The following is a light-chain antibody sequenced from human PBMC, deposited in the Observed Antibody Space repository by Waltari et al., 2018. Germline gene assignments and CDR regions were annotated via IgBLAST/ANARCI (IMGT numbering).Light chain of an antibody. J-gene: IGLJ3*02. Sequence: QSALTQPASVSGSPAQSITISCSGTSSALGRYNLVSWYQQHPVKAPKLIIFEVFKRPSGVSNRFSGSKSGDTVSLTVSGLQADDEAEYFCSSYAGNSVVFGGGTKLTVL. CDR3: SSYAGNSVV. CDR1: SSALGRYNL. CDR2: EVF. V-gene: IGLV2-23*02.